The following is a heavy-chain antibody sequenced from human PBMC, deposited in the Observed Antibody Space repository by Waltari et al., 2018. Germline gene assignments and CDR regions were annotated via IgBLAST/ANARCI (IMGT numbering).Heavy chain of an antibody. CDR3: ARFPHYGSGSKVFDY. CDR2: IIPIFGTA. Sequence: QVQLVKSGAEVKKPGSSVKVSCKDSGGTFSSYAIRCVRQAPGQGLEWMGGIIPIFGTANYAQKFQGRVTITADESTSTAYMELSSLRSEDTAVYYCARFPHYGSGSKVFDYWGQGTLVTVSS. CDR1: GGTFSSYA. J-gene: IGHJ4*02. V-gene: IGHV1-69*12. D-gene: IGHD3-10*01.